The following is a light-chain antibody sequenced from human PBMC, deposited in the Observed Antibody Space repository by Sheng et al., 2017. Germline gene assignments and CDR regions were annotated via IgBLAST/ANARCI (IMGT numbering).Light chain of an antibody. Sequence: QSVLTQPPSVSGAPGQRVSIFCTGSSSNIGANYGVHWYQQLPGAAPKLLIYANNDRPSGVPGRFSGSRSGASASLAITGLQADDEADYYCSSYTSSSTFVLFGGGTKLTVL. CDR2: ANN. CDR3: SSYTSSSTFVL. CDR1: SSNIGANYG. J-gene: IGLJ3*02. V-gene: IGLV1-40*01.